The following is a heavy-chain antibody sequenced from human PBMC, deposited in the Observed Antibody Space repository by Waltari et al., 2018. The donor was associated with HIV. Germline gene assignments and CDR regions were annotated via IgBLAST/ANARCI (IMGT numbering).Heavy chain of an antibody. CDR2: IKSKSHGGTT. Sequence: EVQLVESGGGLVKPGGSLQLSCVASGCTLSSAWMSWVRQAPGRGLEWVGRIKSKSHGGTTDYAAPVKGRFTISRDDSKDTLYLQMNSLKTEDTAVYYCTTSMGGSYYGRDYWGQGTLVTVSS. J-gene: IGHJ4*02. D-gene: IGHD1-26*01. V-gene: IGHV3-15*01. CDR3: TTSMGGSYYGRDY. CDR1: GCTLSSAW.